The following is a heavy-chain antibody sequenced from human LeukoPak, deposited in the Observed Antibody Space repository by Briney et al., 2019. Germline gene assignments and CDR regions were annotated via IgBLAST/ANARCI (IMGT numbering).Heavy chain of an antibody. D-gene: IGHD3-22*01. J-gene: IGHJ4*02. CDR2: LYKSGST. Sequence: SETLSLTCTVSGGSIGWDYWSWIRQSAGKGLEWIGRLYKSGSTNYNPSFRSRVTMSVDTSKNQFSLNVTSVTAADTAVYYCAREEYFQDSNGYSYYFHSWGQGSLVTVSS. V-gene: IGHV4-4*07. CDR3: AREEYFQDSNGYSYYFHS. CDR1: GGSIGWDY.